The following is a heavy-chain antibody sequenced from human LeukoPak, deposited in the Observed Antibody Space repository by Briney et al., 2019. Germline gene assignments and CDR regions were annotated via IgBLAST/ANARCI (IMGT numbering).Heavy chain of an antibody. V-gene: IGHV1-69*04. J-gene: IGHJ4*02. CDR1: GGTFSSYA. D-gene: IGHD6-19*01. CDR3: AKDYSGPNSSSDY. CDR2: IIPILGIA. Sequence: GASVKVSCKASGGTFSSYAISWVRQAPGQGLEWMGRIIPILGIANYAQKFQGRVTITADKSTSTAYMELSSLRSEDTAVYYCAKDYSGPNSSSDYWGQGTLVTVSS.